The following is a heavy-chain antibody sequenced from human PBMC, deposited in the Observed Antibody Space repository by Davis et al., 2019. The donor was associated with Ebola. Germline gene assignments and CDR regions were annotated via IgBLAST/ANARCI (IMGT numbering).Heavy chain of an antibody. V-gene: IGHV3-23*01. D-gene: IGHD2-21*02. Sequence: GESLKISCAASGFTFSRHGMSWVRQVPGKGLEWVSTLGTSADTYYADSVKGRFTISRDNSKNTLYLQMNSLRAEDTAVYYCVRDPALVVTGGGWFFGLWGRGTLVTVSS. J-gene: IGHJ2*01. CDR3: VRDPALVVTGGGWFFGL. CDR2: LGTSADT. CDR1: GFTFSRHG.